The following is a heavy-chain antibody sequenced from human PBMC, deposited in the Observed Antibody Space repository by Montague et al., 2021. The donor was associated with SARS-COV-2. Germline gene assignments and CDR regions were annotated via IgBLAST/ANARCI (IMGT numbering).Heavy chain of an antibody. V-gene: IGHV4-59*12. J-gene: IGHJ4*03. CDR3: ARWGEYYECPYYYYAMDD. CDR2: TSYYGRT. D-gene: IGHD3-10*01. Sequence: SETLSLTYTVSGGSISPYYWSWIRQSPGKGLECIGDTSYYGRTDYNPSLMSRVTLSVGTSKNQFSLKLSSVTAADTAVYYCARWGEYYECPYYYYAMDDWGQGTLVTVSS. CDR1: GGSISPYY.